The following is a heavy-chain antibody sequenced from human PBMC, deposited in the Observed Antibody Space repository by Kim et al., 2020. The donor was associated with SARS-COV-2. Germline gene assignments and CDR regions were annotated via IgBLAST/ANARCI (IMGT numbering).Heavy chain of an antibody. CDR2: ISGSGGST. J-gene: IGHJ4*02. V-gene: IGHV3-23*01. D-gene: IGHD3-10*01. Sequence: GGSLRLSCAASGFTFSSFAMSWVRQAPGKGLEWVSGISGSGGSTYYADSVKGRFTISRDNSKNTLYLQMNSLRAEDTAVYYCALYYCGSGSYYKRGFYWGQGTLVAVSS. CDR3: ALYYCGSGSYYKRGFY. CDR1: GFTFSSFA.